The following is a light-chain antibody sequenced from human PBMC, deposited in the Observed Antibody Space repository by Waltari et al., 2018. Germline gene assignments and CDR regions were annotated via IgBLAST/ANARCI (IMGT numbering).Light chain of an antibody. CDR3: QSYDSSLSGVL. Sequence: QSALTQPPSVSGAPGQRVTISCTGSSSNIGAGYAVHWYHHLPGTAPKLLIFGNNNRPSGVPDRFSGSKSGTSASLAITGLQAEDEAGYYCQSYDSSLSGVLFGGGTKLTVL. V-gene: IGLV1-40*01. J-gene: IGLJ2*01. CDR1: SSNIGAGYA. CDR2: GNN.